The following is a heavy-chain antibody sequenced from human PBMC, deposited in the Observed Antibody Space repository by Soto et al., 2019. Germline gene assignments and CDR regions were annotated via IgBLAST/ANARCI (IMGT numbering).Heavy chain of an antibody. J-gene: IGHJ3*02. V-gene: IGHV2-5*02. CDR1: GFSLSTSGVG. Sequence: QITLKESGPTLVKPTQTLTLTCTFSGFSLSTSGVGVGWIRQPPGKALEWLALIYWDDDKRYSPSLKSRLTITKDTSKNQVVLTMTNMDPVDTATYYCAHRRGIQENDAFDIWGQGTMVTVSS. CDR2: IYWDDDK. D-gene: IGHD5-18*01. CDR3: AHRRGIQENDAFDI.